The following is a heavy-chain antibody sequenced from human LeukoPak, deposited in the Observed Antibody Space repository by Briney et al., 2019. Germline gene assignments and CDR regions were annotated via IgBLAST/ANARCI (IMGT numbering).Heavy chain of an antibody. J-gene: IGHJ4*02. V-gene: IGHV3-23*01. Sequence: PGGSLRLSCAASGFTFSDYYMSWIRQAPGKGLEWVSAISGSGGSTYYADSVKGRFTISRDNSKNTLYLQMNSLRAEDTAVYYCAKGKQWLEGDYWGQGTLVTVSS. CDR1: GFTFSDYY. CDR2: ISGSGGST. D-gene: IGHD6-19*01. CDR3: AKGKQWLEGDY.